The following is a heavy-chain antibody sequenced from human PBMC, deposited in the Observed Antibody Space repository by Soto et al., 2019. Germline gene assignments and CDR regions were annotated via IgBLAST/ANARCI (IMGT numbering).Heavy chain of an antibody. D-gene: IGHD7-27*01. CDR2: VNPIGGST. Sequence: QVQLVQSGAEVKKPAASVKGSCKAAGYTFTSYYIHWERQAPGQGLERMGIVNPIGGSTYYAQKFQGRVTMTSDTSTSTAYMELSGLRFEDTAVYYCAIASGDGMFYWGQGTLVTVSS. CDR3: AIASGDGMFY. V-gene: IGHV1-46*01. CDR1: GYTFTSYY. J-gene: IGHJ4*02.